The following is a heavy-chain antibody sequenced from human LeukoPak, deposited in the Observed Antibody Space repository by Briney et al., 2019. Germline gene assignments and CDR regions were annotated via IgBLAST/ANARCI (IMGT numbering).Heavy chain of an antibody. CDR1: GVTISSYD. Sequence: GGSLRLFCGASGVTISSYDRNWGRQAPGKGLEWVSAISGSGASTYYADSVKGRFTISRDNSKNTLYLQMNSLRAEDTAIYYCSKAALRYQLLSSIDYWGQGTLVTVSS. D-gene: IGHD2-2*01. CDR3: SKAALRYQLLSSIDY. CDR2: ISGSGAST. J-gene: IGHJ4*02. V-gene: IGHV3-23*01.